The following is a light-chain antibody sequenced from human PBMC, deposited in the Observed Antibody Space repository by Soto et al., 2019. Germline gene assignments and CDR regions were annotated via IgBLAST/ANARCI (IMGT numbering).Light chain of an antibody. J-gene: IGKJ4*01. CDR1: QSISTY. V-gene: IGKV1-39*01. CDR3: QQSYSTPLT. CDR2: AAS. Sequence: DIQMTQSPSSLSASVGDRLTITCRASQSISTYLNWYQQKPRKAPKLLIYAASSLQSGVPSKFSGSGSGTDFTLTINSLQPEDLATYYCQQSYSTPLTFGGGTKVEIK.